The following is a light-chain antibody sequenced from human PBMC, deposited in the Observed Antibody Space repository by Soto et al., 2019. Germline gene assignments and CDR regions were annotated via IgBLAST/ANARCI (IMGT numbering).Light chain of an antibody. CDR2: EVS. J-gene: IGLJ1*01. CDR1: SSDVGGYNY. CDR3: SSYAGGYTFV. Sequence: QSALTQPASVSGSPGQSITISCTGTSSDVGGYNYVSWYQQHPGKAPKLMIYEVSNRPSGVSNRFSGSKSGNTASLTISGLQAEDEADYYCSSYAGGYTFVFGNGTKLTVL. V-gene: IGLV2-14*01.